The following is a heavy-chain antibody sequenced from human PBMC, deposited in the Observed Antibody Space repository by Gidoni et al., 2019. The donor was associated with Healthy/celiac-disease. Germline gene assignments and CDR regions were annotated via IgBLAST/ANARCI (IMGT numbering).Heavy chain of an antibody. D-gene: IGHD3-22*01. V-gene: IGHV3-49*03. Sequence: EVQLVEPGGGLVQPGRSLSLYCTASGFTFGDYAMSWFRQAPGKGLEWVGFIRSKAYGGTTEYAASVKGRFTISRDDSKSIAYLQMNSLKTEDTAVYYCTRVVTMIVVVITRRDAFDIWGQGTMVTVSS. J-gene: IGHJ3*02. CDR3: TRVVTMIVVVITRRDAFDI. CDR2: IRSKAYGGTT. CDR1: GFTFGDYA.